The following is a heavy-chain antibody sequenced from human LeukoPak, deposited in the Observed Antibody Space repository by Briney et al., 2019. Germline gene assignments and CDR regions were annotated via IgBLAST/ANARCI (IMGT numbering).Heavy chain of an antibody. J-gene: IGHJ4*01. CDR3: STDPRLLIY. CDR2: TSSSGAGT. D-gene: IGHD2-8*01. Sequence: GGSLRLSCAASGFTLSTYAMSWVRQTPGKGLEWVAATSSSGAGTYHADSVRGRFTISRDNSKNTLYLQMNSLRPEDTALYYCSTDPRLLIYWGHGTLVTVSS. CDR1: GFTLSTYA. V-gene: IGHV3-23*01.